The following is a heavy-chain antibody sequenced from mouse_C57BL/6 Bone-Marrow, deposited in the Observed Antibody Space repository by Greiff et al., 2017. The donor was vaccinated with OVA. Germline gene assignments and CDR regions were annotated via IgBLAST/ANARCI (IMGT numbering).Heavy chain of an antibody. V-gene: IGHV1-26*01. CDR1: GYTFTDYY. J-gene: IGHJ4*01. CDR3: ARYYSNHYYAMDY. D-gene: IGHD2-5*01. Sequence: EVQLQQSGPELVKPGASVKISCKASGYTFTDYYMNWVKQSHGKSLEWIGDINPNNGGTSYNQKFKGKATLTVDKSSSTAYMQLSSLTSEDSAVYYCARYYSNHYYAMDYWGQGTSVTVSS. CDR2: INPNNGGT.